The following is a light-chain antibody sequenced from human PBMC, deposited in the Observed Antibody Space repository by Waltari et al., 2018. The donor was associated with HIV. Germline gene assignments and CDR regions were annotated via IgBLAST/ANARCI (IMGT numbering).Light chain of an antibody. CDR2: GAS. CDR3: QQSYSTPYT. Sequence: DIQMTQSPSSVSASVGDRVTITCRASQSINEYLNWYQQKPGKAPSLLIYGASNSQAGVPSRISGSGSGTDFILTISRLQPEDLATYYCQQSYSTPYTFGQGTKLDIK. V-gene: IGKV1-39*01. J-gene: IGKJ2*01. CDR1: QSINEY.